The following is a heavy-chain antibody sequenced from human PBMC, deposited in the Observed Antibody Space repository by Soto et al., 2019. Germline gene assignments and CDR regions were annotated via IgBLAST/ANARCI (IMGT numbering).Heavy chain of an antibody. CDR3: SREVEGEMATV. V-gene: IGHV1-69*08. D-gene: IGHD5-12*01. J-gene: IGHJ4*02. CDR2: IIPILGIA. CDR1: GGTFSSYT. Sequence: QVQLVQSGAEVKKPGSSVKVSCKASGGTFSSYTISWVRQAPGQGLEWMGRIIPILGIANYAQKFQGRVTITADKSTSTAYMELSSLRSEDTAVYYCSREVEGEMATVWGQGTLVTVSS.